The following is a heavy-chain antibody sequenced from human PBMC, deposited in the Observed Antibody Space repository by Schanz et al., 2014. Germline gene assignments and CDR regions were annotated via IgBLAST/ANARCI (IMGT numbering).Heavy chain of an antibody. Sequence: QVQLVESGGGLVKPGGSLRLSCAASGFTFSDYYMSWIRQAPGKGLEWVGFISFDGRNTGYAHSVKGRFTISRDNSKNTVNLQMNSLRAEDTAVYYCARGIITMVRGGDVGAFDIWGQGTMVTVSS. V-gene: IGHV3-30*03. CDR2: ISFDGRNT. CDR1: GFTFSDYY. CDR3: ARGIITMVRGGDVGAFDI. J-gene: IGHJ3*02. D-gene: IGHD3-10*01.